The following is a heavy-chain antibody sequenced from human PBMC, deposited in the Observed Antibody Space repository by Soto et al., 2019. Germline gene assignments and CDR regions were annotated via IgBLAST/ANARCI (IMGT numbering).Heavy chain of an antibody. D-gene: IGHD2-2*02. Sequence: ALVKVSCKASGYTFTSYAMHWVRQAPGQRLEWMGWINAGNGNTKYSQKFQGRVTITRDTSASTAYMELSSLRSEDTAVYYCAKSATVPAAIAYWGQGTLVTVS. CDR2: INAGNGNT. CDR1: GYTFTSYA. CDR3: AKSATVPAAIAY. V-gene: IGHV1-3*01. J-gene: IGHJ4*02.